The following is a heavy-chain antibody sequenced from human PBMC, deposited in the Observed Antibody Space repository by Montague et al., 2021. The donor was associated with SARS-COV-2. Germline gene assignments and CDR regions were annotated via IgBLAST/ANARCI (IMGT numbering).Heavy chain of an antibody. CDR2: IYRSGYT. V-gene: IGHV4-39*01. Sequence: SETLSLTCTVSHGSISSSLSYWGWIRQPPGKGLEWIGSIYRSGYTFYSPSLQSRVTISVDTSKNQFSLRLNSMTAADTAVYYCARLPPYRFNSNGHYYNAVDIWGQGTMVIVSS. CDR1: HGSISSSLSY. CDR3: ARLPPYRFNSNGHYYNAVDI. J-gene: IGHJ3*02. D-gene: IGHD3-22*01.